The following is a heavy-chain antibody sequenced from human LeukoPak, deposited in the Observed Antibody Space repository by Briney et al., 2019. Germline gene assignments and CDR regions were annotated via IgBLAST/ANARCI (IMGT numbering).Heavy chain of an antibody. CDR2: MNSDGSTI. D-gene: IGHD3-10*01. V-gene: IGHV3-74*03. CDR1: GFTFSTYV. CDR3: ARYYGAGTYGFDI. J-gene: IGHJ3*02. Sequence: GGSLRLSCAASGFTFSTYVMHWVRQAPGKGLIWVSRMNSDGSTITYADSVKGRFTISRDNAKNTLYLQMNSLRGEDTAVYYCARYYGAGTYGFDIWGQGTMVIVYS.